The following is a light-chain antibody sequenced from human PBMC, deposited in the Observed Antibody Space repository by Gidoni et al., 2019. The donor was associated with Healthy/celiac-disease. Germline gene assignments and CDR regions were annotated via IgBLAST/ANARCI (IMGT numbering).Light chain of an antibody. J-gene: IGLJ2*01. CDR3: QSDDSSLSRMV. V-gene: IGLV1-40*01. CDR1: SSNIGAGYD. Sequence: QSFLTQPPSVSGSPGQRVTISCTGSSSNIGAGYDVHWYQQLPGTAPKLLIYGNSNRPSGVQDRFSGSKSGTSASRAITGLQAEDEADYYCQSDDSSLSRMVFGGGTKLTVL. CDR2: GNS.